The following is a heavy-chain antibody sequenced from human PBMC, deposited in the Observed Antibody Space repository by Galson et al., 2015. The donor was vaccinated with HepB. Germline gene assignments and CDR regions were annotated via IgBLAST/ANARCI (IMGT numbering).Heavy chain of an antibody. CDR2: ISHSSDMI. CDR3: ARAAGSYTFLAY. D-gene: IGHD1-26*01. J-gene: IGHJ4*02. V-gene: IGHV3-48*02. Sequence: SLRLSCAASGVTFSSYSMNWVRQAPGQGLEWVSYISHSSDMIYYTDSVKGRFTISRDNAKNSLYLQMNSLRDEDTAVYYCARAAGSYTFLAYWGQGTLVTVSS. CDR1: GVTFSSYS.